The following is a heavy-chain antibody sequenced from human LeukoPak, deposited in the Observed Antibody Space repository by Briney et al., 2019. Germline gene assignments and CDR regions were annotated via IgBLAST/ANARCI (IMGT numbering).Heavy chain of an antibody. Sequence: VKVSCKVSGYTLTELSMHWVRQAPGKGLEWMGGFDPEDGETIYAQKFQGRVTMTEDTSTDTAYMELSSLRSEDTAVYYCATPRRYCSSTSCLGGAFDIWGQGTMVTVSS. CDR2: FDPEDGET. CDR3: ATPRRYCSSTSCLGGAFDI. V-gene: IGHV1-24*01. D-gene: IGHD2-2*01. J-gene: IGHJ3*02. CDR1: GYTLTELS.